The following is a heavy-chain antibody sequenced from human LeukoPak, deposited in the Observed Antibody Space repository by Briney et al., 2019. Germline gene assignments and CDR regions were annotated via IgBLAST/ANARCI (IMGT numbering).Heavy chain of an antibody. D-gene: IGHD3-3*01. CDR3: VKSVGTYYDFWSGYYDSDY. Sequence: GGSLRLSCAASGFTFSSYGMHWVRQAPGKGLEYVSAISSNGGSTYYADSVKGRFTISRDNSKNTLYLQMSSLRAEDTAVYYCVKSVGTYYDFWSGYYDSDYWGQGTLVTVSS. CDR1: GFTFSSYG. J-gene: IGHJ4*02. V-gene: IGHV3-64D*06. CDR2: ISSNGGST.